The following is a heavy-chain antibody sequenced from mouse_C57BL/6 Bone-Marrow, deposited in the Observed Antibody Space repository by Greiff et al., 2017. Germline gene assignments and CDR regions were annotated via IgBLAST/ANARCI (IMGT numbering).Heavy chain of an antibody. CDR2: IDPSDSYT. CDR1: GYTFTSYW. Sequence: QVQLQQPGAELVRPGTSVKLSCKASGYTFTSYWMHWVKQRPGQGLEWIGVIDPSDSYTNYNQKFKGKATLTVDTSSSTAYMQLSSLTSEDSAVYYCASKPLGRNFDYWGQGTTRTVSS. V-gene: IGHV1-59*01. D-gene: IGHD4-1*01. J-gene: IGHJ2*01. CDR3: ASKPLGRNFDY.